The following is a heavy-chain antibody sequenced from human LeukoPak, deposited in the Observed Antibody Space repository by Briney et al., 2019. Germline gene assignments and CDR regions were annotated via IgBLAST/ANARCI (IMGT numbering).Heavy chain of an antibody. Sequence: PGGSLRLSCAASGFTFSSYAMSWVRQAPGKGLEWVSAISGSGGSTYYADSVKGRFTISRDNSKNTLYLQMNSLRAEDTAVYYCAKARPSGSYPLGAFDIWGQGTMVTVSS. V-gene: IGHV3-23*01. J-gene: IGHJ3*02. D-gene: IGHD1-26*01. CDR3: AKARPSGSYPLGAFDI. CDR1: GFTFSSYA. CDR2: ISGSGGST.